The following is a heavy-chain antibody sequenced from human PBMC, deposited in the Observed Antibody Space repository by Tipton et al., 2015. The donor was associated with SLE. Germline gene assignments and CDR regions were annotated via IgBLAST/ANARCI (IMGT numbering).Heavy chain of an antibody. CDR1: GGSISSGGYF. J-gene: IGHJ6*03. Sequence: TLSLTCTFSGGSISSGGYFWNWIRQHPGKGLEWIGYSYYSGNTYYNPSLKSRVTISVDSSKNQFSLKLGSVTAADTAMYYCARGTGIERNYFYYYYMDVWGKGTTVTVSS. D-gene: IGHD3-10*01. V-gene: IGHV4-31*03. CDR3: ARGTGIERNYFYYYYMDV. CDR2: SYYSGNT.